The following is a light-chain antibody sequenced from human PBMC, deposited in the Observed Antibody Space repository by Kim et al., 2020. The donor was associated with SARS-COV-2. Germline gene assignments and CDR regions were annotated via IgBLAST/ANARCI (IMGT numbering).Light chain of an antibody. CDR3: QQTFSTSWT. V-gene: IGKV1-39*01. J-gene: IGKJ1*01. Sequence: ASGRDRVTITCRTSQRISNSLNCHQQKREKAPTLLFYEASTVQSGVASWFSGSGARTDFTLTITSLQPEDSASYYWQQTFSTSWTFGRGTKVDIK. CDR2: EAS. CDR1: QRISNS.